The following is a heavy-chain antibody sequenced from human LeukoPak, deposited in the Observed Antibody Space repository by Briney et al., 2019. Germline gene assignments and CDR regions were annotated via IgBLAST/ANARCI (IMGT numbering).Heavy chain of an antibody. CDR2: ISGSSSYI. J-gene: IGHJ4*02. CDR1: GFTFSSYS. Sequence: PGGSLRLSCAASGFTFSSYSMNWVRQAPGKGLEWVSSISGSSSYIYYADSVKGRFTISRDNAKNSLYLQMNSLRAEDTAVYYCAKTLLGYCSGGSCSRPFDYWGQGTLVTVSS. CDR3: AKTLLGYCSGGSCSRPFDY. V-gene: IGHV3-21*01. D-gene: IGHD2-15*01.